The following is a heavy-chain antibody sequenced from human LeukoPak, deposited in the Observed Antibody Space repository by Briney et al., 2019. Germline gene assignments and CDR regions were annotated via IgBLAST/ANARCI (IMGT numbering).Heavy chain of an antibody. J-gene: IGHJ4*02. Sequence: GGSLRPSCVASGFSISSHWMSWVRQAPGKGLEWVASLKEDVSARNLVDSVKGRFTISTDNAKNSLYLQMNSLRVEDTAVYYCARGPTYGSRSDFLESWGLGTLVTASS. CDR3: ARGPTYGSRSDFLES. CDR2: LKEDVSAR. V-gene: IGHV3-7*01. D-gene: IGHD3-10*01. CDR1: GFSISSHW.